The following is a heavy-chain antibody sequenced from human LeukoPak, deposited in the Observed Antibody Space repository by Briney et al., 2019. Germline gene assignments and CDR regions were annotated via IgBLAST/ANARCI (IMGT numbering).Heavy chain of an antibody. Sequence: PSETLSLTCTVSGGSISSSSYYWGWIRQPPGKGLEWIGSIYYSGSTYYNPSLKSRVTISVDTSKNQFSLKLSSVTAADTAVYYCARVGYSYGFDYWGQGTLVTVSS. CDR2: IYYSGST. J-gene: IGHJ4*02. CDR3: ARVGYSYGFDY. CDR1: GGSISSSSYY. V-gene: IGHV4-39*01. D-gene: IGHD5-18*01.